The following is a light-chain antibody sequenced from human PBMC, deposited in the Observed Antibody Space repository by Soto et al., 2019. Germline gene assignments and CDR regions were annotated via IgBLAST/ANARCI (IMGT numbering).Light chain of an antibody. CDR1: SSDVGGYNY. CDR2: EVS. J-gene: IGLJ2*01. V-gene: IGLV2-8*01. Sequence: QSALTQPPSASGSPGQSVTISCTGTSSDVGGYNYVSWYQQHTGKAPKLMIYEVSNRPSGVPDRFSGSKSGNTASLTVSGLQAEDEADYYCSSYAGSNNYVVFGGGTKVTVL. CDR3: SSYAGSNNYVV.